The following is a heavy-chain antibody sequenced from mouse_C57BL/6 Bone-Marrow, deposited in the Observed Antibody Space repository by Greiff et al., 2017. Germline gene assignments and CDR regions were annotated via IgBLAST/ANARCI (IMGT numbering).Heavy chain of an antibody. CDR2: IYPRSGNT. J-gene: IGHJ3*01. CDR3: ARDWWFAY. Sequence: VQVVESGAELARPGASVKLSCKASGYTFTSYGISWVKQRTGQGLEWIGEIYPRSGNTYYNEKFKGKATLTADKSSSTAYMELRSLTSEDSAVYFCARDWWFAYWGQGTLVTVSA. D-gene: IGHD4-1*01. CDR1: GYTFTSYG. V-gene: IGHV1-81*01.